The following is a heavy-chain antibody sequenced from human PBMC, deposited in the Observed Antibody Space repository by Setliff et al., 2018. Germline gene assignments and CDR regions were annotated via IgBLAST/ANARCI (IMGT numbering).Heavy chain of an antibody. CDR1: GYSFTSHY. D-gene: IGHD6-13*01. V-gene: IGHV1-46*01. CDR2: INPGGVTS. CDR3: ARAGLAAAGRKGVFDH. Sequence: VASVKVSCKTSGYSFTSHYIHWVRQAPGQGLEWMGIINPGGVTSSSTQKFEGRVTMTRDTSTSTVYMELNSLTSDDTAVYYCARAGLAAAGRKGVFDHWGQGTLVTVSS. J-gene: IGHJ4*02.